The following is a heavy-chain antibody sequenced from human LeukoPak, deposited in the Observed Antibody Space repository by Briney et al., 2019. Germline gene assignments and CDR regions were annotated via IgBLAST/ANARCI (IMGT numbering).Heavy chain of an antibody. V-gene: IGHV5-51*01. CDR3: ARGEQQLVRGRGSYFDY. D-gene: IGHD6-13*01. J-gene: IGHJ4*02. CDR1: GYSFTSYW. Sequence: GESLKISCKGSGYSFTSYWIGWVRQMPGKGLEWMGIIYPGDSDTRYSPSFQGQVTISADKSISTAYLQWSSLKASDTAMYYCARGEQQLVRGRGSYFDYWGQGTLVTVSS. CDR2: IYPGDSDT.